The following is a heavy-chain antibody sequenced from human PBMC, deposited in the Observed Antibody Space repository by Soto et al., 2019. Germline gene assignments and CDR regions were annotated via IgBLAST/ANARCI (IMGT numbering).Heavy chain of an antibody. Sequence: EVQLLESGGGLVQPGGSLRLSCGASGFNFRLSPIAWVRQAPGKGLEWVSSIRGSGGSTFYADSVKGRFTISRDNSKNTLYRQMDTLRAGDSAVYYCAKAHTFRFYYFTGGDYWGQGTLVTVSS. CDR1: GFNFRLSP. CDR3: AKAHTFRFYYFTGGDY. CDR2: IRGSGGST. V-gene: IGHV3-23*01. D-gene: IGHD3-22*01. J-gene: IGHJ4*02.